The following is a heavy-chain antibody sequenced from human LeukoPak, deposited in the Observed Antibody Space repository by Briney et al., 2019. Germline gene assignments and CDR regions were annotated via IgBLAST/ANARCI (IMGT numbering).Heavy chain of an antibody. CDR2: INHSGST. V-gene: IGHV4-34*01. Sequence: SETLSLTCAVYGGSFSGYYWSWIRQPPGKGLEWIGEINHSGSTNYNPSLKSRVTISVDTSKNQFSLKLSSVTAADTAVYYCAIGRGTTVVTDWGQGTLVTVSS. CDR3: AIGRGTTVVTD. D-gene: IGHD4-23*01. CDR1: GGSFSGYY. J-gene: IGHJ4*02.